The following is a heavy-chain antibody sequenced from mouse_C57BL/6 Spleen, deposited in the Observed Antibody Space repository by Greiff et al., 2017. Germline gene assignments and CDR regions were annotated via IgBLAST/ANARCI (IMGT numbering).Heavy chain of an antibody. D-gene: IGHD2-2*01. CDR1: GYTFTSYW. CDR3: ARTEGLQPRPGD. J-gene: IGHJ2*01. V-gene: IGHV1-7*01. CDR2: INPSSGYT. Sequence: QVQLQQSGAELAKPGASVKLSCKASGYTFTSYWMHWVKQRPGQGLEWIGYINPSSGYTKYNQKFKDKATLTADTSSSTAYMQRSSRTYEDSAVYYCARTEGLQPRPGDRGQGTTLTVST.